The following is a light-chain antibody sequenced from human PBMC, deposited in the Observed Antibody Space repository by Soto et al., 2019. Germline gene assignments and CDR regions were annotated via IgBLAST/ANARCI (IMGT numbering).Light chain of an antibody. V-gene: IGKV3-20*01. Sequence: EIVLTQSPGTLSLSPGERVTLSCRASQSVNNNFLSWYQQKPGQAPRLLIYAASSGATGIPDRFSGSGSGADFTLTISRLEPEDFAVYYCQQYGSSGTFGQGTKVDIK. CDR2: AAS. J-gene: IGKJ1*01. CDR3: QQYGSSGT. CDR1: QSVNNNF.